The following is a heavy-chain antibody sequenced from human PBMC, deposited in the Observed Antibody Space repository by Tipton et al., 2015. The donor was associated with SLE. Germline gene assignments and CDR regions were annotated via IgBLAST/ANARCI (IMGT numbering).Heavy chain of an antibody. Sequence: TLSLTCTVSGGSISSSSYYWSWIRQPAGKGLEWIGRIYTSGSTNYNPSLKSRVTISVDTSKNQFSLKLSSVTAADTAVCYCARDGDGGSGSYDAFDIWGQGTMVTVSS. J-gene: IGHJ3*02. CDR3: ARDGDGGSGSYDAFDI. CDR1: GGSISSSSYY. D-gene: IGHD3-10*01. V-gene: IGHV4-61*02. CDR2: IYTSGST.